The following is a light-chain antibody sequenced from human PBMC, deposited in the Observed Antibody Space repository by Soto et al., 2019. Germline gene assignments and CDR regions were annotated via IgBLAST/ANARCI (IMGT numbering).Light chain of an antibody. V-gene: IGKV3-20*01. J-gene: IGKJ1*01. CDR2: GAS. CDR1: QRVSSSY. CDR3: QQYGSSSSWT. Sequence: EILLTQSPGTLSLSPGERATLSCVANQRVSSSYLAWYQQKPGQAPRLLIYGASTRATGTPDRFSGSGSETDFSLSIDRVEPVDFAEYYCQQYGSSSSWTFGQGTKVEIK.